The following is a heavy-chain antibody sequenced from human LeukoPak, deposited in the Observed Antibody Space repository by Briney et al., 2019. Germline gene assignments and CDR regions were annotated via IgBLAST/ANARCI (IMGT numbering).Heavy chain of an antibody. J-gene: IGHJ4*02. CDR3: GREILEPGKTLTY. V-gene: IGHV4-39*02. D-gene: IGHD1-14*01. Sequence: SETLSLTCTVSGGSISSSSYYWGWIRQPPGKGLEWIGSIYYSGSTYYNPSLKSRVTISVDTSKNQFSLKLSSVTAADTAVYYCGREILEPGKTLTYWGQGSLITVSS. CDR1: GGSISSSSYY. CDR2: IYYSGST.